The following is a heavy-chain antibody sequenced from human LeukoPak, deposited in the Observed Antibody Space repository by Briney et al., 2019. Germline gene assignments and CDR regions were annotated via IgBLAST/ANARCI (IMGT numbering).Heavy chain of an antibody. CDR3: ATGLTMVRGGLTRYYYYYYGMDV. D-gene: IGHD3-10*01. CDR1: GYTLTDLS. CDR2: FEPENGET. J-gene: IGHJ6*02. V-gene: IGHV1-24*01. Sequence: ASVKVSCKVSGYTLTDLSMHWVRQAPGKGLEWMGGFEPENGETIYAQKFQGRVTMTEDTSTDTAYMELSSLRSEDTAVYYCATGLTMVRGGLTRYYYYYYGMDVWGQGTTVTVCS.